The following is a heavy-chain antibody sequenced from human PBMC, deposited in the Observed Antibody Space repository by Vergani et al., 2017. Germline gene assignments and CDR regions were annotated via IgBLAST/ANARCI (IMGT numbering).Heavy chain of an antibody. J-gene: IGHJ3*02. Sequence: QVQLVQSGAEVKKPGASVKVSCKASGYPFTSYYMHWVRQAPGQGLEWMGIINPSGGSTSYAQKFQGRVTMTRATSTSTVYMELSSLRSEDTAVYYCASLGYCSSTSCYASDAFDIWGQGTMVTVSS. CDR3: ASLGYCSSTSCYASDAFDI. D-gene: IGHD2-2*01. CDR1: GYPFTSYY. CDR2: INPSGGST. V-gene: IGHV1-46*01.